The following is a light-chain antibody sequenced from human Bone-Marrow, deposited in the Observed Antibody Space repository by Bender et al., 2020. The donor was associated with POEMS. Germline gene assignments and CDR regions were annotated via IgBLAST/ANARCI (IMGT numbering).Light chain of an antibody. CDR2: YDD. J-gene: IGLJ3*02. CDR3: SAWDDSLSGWV. V-gene: IGLV1-36*01. CDR1: SSNIGNHG. Sequence: QSVVTQPPSLSEAPRQRVTISCSGSSSNIGNHGVNWYQQLPGEAPKLLIYYDDLLPPGVSDRFSGSKSGTSDSLAISESQSEDEAVDYCSAWDDSLSGWVFGGGTKLTVL.